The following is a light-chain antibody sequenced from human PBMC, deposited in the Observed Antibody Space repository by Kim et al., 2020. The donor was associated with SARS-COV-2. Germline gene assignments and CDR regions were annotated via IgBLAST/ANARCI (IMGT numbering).Light chain of an antibody. V-gene: IGKV1-9*01. CDR3: QQHNTYPRT. J-gene: IGKJ1*01. Sequence: DIVLTQSPSFLSATVGDRVTITCQSSQGISSYLAWYQQEPGKAPNLLFYAASSLQSGVPSRFSGSGSETEFTLTTSSLQPVNFATFYSQQHNTYPRTFCQGT. CDR1: QGISSY. CDR2: AAS.